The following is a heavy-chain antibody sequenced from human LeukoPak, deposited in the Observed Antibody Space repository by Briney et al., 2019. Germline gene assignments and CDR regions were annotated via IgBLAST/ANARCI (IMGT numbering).Heavy chain of an antibody. D-gene: IGHD6-13*01. CDR1: GFTFSSYG. J-gene: IGHJ4*02. CDR2: IKHDGSEQ. V-gene: IGHV3-7*01. Sequence: GRSLRLSCAASGFTFSSYGMHWVRQAPGKGLQWVANIKHDGSEQYYVDSVKGRFTISRDNAKNSLYLQMNSLGVEDTAVYYCKSGGAAPGRFDYWGQGVLVTVSS. CDR3: KSGGAAPGRFDY.